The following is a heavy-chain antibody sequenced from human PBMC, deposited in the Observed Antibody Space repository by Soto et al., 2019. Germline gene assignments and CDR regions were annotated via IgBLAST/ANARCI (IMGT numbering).Heavy chain of an antibody. Sequence: QVQLVQSGAEVKKPGSSVKVSCKASGGTFSSYAISWVRQAPGQGLEWMGGIIPIFGTANYAQKFQGRVTIPADESTSTAYRELSSLRSEDTAVYYCAGGGERIITMVRGVMVHWGQGTLVTVSS. V-gene: IGHV1-69*12. CDR1: GGTFSSYA. D-gene: IGHD3-10*01. CDR3: AGGGERIITMVRGVMVH. J-gene: IGHJ4*02. CDR2: IIPIFGTA.